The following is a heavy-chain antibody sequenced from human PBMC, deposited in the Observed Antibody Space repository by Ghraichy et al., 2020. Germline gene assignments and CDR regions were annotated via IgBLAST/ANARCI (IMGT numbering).Heavy chain of an antibody. V-gene: IGHV3-74*01. D-gene: IGHD1-1*01. Sequence: GESLNISCAASGVTLSNYWMHWVRQAAGKGLVWVSRINTDGSIRNYADSVKGRFTISRDNAQNTVYLQVNSLRAEDTAVYFCAGDLAGYTHGTSLAYWGQGTLVTVSS. J-gene: IGHJ4*02. CDR2: INTDGSIR. CDR3: AGDLAGYTHGTSLAY. CDR1: GVTLSNYW.